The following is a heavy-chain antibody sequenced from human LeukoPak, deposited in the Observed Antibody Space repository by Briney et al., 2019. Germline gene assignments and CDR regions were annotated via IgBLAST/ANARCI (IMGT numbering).Heavy chain of an antibody. J-gene: IGHJ4*02. D-gene: IGHD2-15*01. Sequence: GGSLRLSCTASGFTFGDYAMSWVRQAPGKGLEWVGFIRSKAYGGTTEYAASVKGRSTISRDDSKSIAYLQMNSLKTEDTAVYYCTRDRGARVVGSTNDYWGQGTLVTVSS. V-gene: IGHV3-49*04. CDR2: IRSKAYGGTT. CDR1: GFTFGDYA. CDR3: TRDRGARVVGSTNDY.